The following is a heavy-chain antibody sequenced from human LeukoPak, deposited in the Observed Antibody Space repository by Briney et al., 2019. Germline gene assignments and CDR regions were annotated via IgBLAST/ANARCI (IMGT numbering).Heavy chain of an antibody. CDR1: GYTFTTYG. CDR3: ARDGRGQWDIRIWYLGNWFDP. CDR2: ISPYSGNT. V-gene: IGHV1-18*01. D-gene: IGHD6-13*01. J-gene: IGHJ5*02. Sequence: GASVKVSCKASGYTFTTYGISWVRQAPGQGPEWMGWISPYSGNTHYAQELQGRVTLTTDTSTSTAYMDLGSLRSDDTAVYYCARDGRGQWDIRIWYLGNWFDPGGQGTLVTVSS.